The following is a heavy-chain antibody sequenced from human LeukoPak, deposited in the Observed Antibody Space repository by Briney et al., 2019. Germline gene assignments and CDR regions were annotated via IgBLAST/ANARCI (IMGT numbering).Heavy chain of an antibody. V-gene: IGHV4-34*01. CDR1: GGSFSGYY. CDR3: ARRRYYGAGSFDY. D-gene: IGHD3-10*01. CDR2: INHSGST. J-gene: IGHJ4*02. Sequence: SETLSLTCAVYGGSFSGYYWSWIRQPPGKGLEWIGEINHSGSTNYNPSLKSRVTISVDTSKNQFSLKLSSVTAADTAVYYCARRRYYGAGSFDYWGQGTLVTISS.